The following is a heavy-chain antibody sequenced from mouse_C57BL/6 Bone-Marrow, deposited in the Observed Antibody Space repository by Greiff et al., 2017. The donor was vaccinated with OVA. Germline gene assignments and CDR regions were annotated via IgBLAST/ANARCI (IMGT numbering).Heavy chain of an antibody. D-gene: IGHD1-1*01. CDR3: ARWASYYGSSSWYFDV. CDR1: GYTFTDHT. CDR2: IYPRDGST. Sequence: QVQLQQSDAELVKPGASVKISCKVSGYTFTDHTIPWMKQRPEQGLEWIGYIYPRDGSTKYNEQFKGKATLTADKSSSTAYMQLNSLTSEDSAVYFWARWASYYGSSSWYFDVWGTGTTVTVAS. V-gene: IGHV1-78*01. J-gene: IGHJ1*03.